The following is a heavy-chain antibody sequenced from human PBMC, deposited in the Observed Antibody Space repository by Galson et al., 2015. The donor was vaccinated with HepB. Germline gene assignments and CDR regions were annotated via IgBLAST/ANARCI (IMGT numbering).Heavy chain of an antibody. V-gene: IGHV3-15*01. D-gene: IGHD2-21*01. Sequence: SLRLSCAASGFTFSNAWMSWVRQAPGKGLEWVGRIKSKTDGGTTDYAAPVKGRFTISRDDSKNTLYLQMNSLKTEDTAVYYCTTGPSGPYSGMDVWGQGTTVTVSS. CDR3: TTGPSGPYSGMDV. CDR2: IKSKTDGGTT. J-gene: IGHJ6*02. CDR1: GFTFSNAW.